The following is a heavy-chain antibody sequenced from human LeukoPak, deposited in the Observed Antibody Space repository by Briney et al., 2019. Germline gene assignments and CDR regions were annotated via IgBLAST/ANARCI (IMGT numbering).Heavy chain of an antibody. J-gene: IGHJ3*02. Sequence: KASETLSLTCTVTNGSISSTNYYWGWVRQPPEKGLEWIGSIYYSGNTYYNPSLKSRVTISVDTSKNQFSLKLNSVTAADTAVYYCARVGYGDGDAFDIWGQGTMVTVSS. CDR2: IYYSGNT. CDR1: NGSISSTNYY. V-gene: IGHV4-39*07. CDR3: ARVGYGDGDAFDI. D-gene: IGHD4-17*01.